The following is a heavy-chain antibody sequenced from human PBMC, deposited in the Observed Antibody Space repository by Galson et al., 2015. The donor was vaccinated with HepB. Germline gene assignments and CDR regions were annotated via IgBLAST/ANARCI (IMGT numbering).Heavy chain of an antibody. CDR2: IYPGDSDT. D-gene: IGHD2-8*01. J-gene: IGHJ4*02. CDR1: GYNFATYW. Sequence: QSGAEVKKPGESLKISCKGFGYNFATYWIAWVRQMPEKGLEWMGIIYPGDSDTRYSPSFQGQVTISADKSIRTAYLQWSSLEASDTAIYYCAKGLCIDGVCFQSPFDYWGQGALVTVSS. CDR3: AKGLCIDGVCFQSPFDY. V-gene: IGHV5-51*01.